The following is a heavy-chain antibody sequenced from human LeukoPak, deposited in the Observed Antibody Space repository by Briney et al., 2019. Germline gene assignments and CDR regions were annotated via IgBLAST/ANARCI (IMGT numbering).Heavy chain of an antibody. CDR3: AKDLGELPHYYFDY. CDR2: ISGSGGST. Sequence: GGSLRLSCAASGFTFSSYAMTWVRQAPGKGLEWVSAISGSGGSTYYADSVKGRFTISRDNSKNTLYLQMNSLRAEDTAVYYCAKDLGELPHYYFDYWGQGTLVTVSS. J-gene: IGHJ4*02. D-gene: IGHD1-26*01. CDR1: GFTFSSYA. V-gene: IGHV3-23*01.